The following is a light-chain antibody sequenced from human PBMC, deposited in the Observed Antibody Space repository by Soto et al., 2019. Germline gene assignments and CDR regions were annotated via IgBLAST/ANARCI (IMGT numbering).Light chain of an antibody. CDR2: VTS. J-gene: IGKJ1*01. CDR3: LHTYAXPPT. CDR1: HIISIY. V-gene: IGKV1-39*01. Sequence: DIQMTQSPSSLSASIGDRFIITCRAIHIISIYLNWYHQKSGKAPKLLIHVTSTFQSGVPSRFSGSGSGTDFTLTISSLQPEDFATYYSLHTYAXPPTCGKGTKV.